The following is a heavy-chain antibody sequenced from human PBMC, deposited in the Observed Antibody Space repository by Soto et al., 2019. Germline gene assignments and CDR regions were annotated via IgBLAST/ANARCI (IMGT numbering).Heavy chain of an antibody. CDR1: GYTFTGYY. J-gene: IGHJ6*02. V-gene: IGHV1-2*04. D-gene: IGHD2-2*01. CDR3: ARTPLVVPAAIDYYYYGMDV. Sequence: ASVKVSCKASGYTFTGYYMHWVRQAPGQGLEWMGWINPNSGGTNYAQKFQGWVTTTRDTSISTAYMELSRLRSDDTAVYYCARTPLVVPAAIDYYYYGMDVWGQGTTVTVSS. CDR2: INPNSGGT.